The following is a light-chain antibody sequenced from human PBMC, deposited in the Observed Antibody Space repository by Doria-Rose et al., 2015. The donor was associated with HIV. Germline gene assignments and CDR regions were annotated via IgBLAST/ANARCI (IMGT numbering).Light chain of an antibody. Sequence: TQSPDSLAVSLGERATINCKSSQSVYYSSNNKNYLAWYQQKPGQPPKLLIYWASSRDSGVPDRFSGSGSGTDFSLTISSLQAEDVAIYYCQQYYNTPYTFGQGTKLET. V-gene: IGKV4-1*01. J-gene: IGKJ2*01. CDR3: QQYYNTPYT. CDR2: WAS. CDR1: QSVYYSSNNKNY.